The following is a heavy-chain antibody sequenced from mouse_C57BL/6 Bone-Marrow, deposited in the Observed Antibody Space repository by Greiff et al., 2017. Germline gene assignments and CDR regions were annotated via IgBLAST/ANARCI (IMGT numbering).Heavy chain of an antibody. CDR1: GYTFTSYG. J-gene: IGHJ4*01. V-gene: IGHV1-81*01. Sequence: QVQLQQSGAELARPGASVKLSCKASGYTFTSYGISWVKQRTGQGLEWIGEIYPRSGNTYYNEKFKGKATLTADKSSSTAYMELRSLTSEDSAVYFCAQWYPYAMDYWGQGTSVTVSA. D-gene: IGHD2-1*01. CDR3: AQWYPYAMDY. CDR2: IYPRSGNT.